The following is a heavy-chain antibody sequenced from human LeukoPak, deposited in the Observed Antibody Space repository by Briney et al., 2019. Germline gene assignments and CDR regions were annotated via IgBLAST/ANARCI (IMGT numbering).Heavy chain of an antibody. D-gene: IGHD2-15*01. CDR1: GFTFSSYA. J-gene: IGHJ4*02. CDR3: ARRGRVAATLFDY. Sequence: GGSLRLSCAASGFTFSSYAMHWVRQAPGKGLEWVALISYDKSNKYYADSVKGRFTISRDNSKNTLYLQMNSLRAEDTAVYYCARRGRVAATLFDYWGQGTLVTVSS. CDR2: ISYDKSNK. V-gene: IGHV3-30-3*01.